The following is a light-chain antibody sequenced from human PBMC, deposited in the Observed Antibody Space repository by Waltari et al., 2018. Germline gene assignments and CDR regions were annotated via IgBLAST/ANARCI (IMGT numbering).Light chain of an antibody. J-gene: IGKJ4*01. V-gene: IGKV1-16*02. CDR2: GAS. Sequence: EIQMTQFPSSLAASVGDRSTITCRASQDINNYLAWFQQKLGKAPTSLSYGASTLQSGVSSNLIGSGSGTDVTLTISNLQPEDFAIYYCQQYHSYPPTFGGGTKVEIK. CDR1: QDINNY. CDR3: QQYHSYPPT.